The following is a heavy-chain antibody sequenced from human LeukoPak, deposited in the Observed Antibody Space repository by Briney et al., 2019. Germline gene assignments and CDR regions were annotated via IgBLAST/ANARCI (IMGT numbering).Heavy chain of an antibody. Sequence: SETLSLTCSVSGVSINSYYWSWIRQPPGKGLEWIGYIYYSGNTNYNPSLKSRVTISVDTSKNQFSLKLGSVTAADTAVYYCARGRSNYYGMDVWGQGTTVTVSS. CDR1: GVSINSYY. D-gene: IGHD1-26*01. CDR2: IYYSGNT. CDR3: ARGRSNYYGMDV. J-gene: IGHJ6*02. V-gene: IGHV4-59*01.